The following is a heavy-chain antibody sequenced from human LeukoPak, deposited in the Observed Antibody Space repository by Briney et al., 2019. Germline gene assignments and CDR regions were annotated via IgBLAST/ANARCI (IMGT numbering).Heavy chain of an antibody. CDR1: GFTFSNAW. V-gene: IGHV3-23*01. Sequence: PGGSLRLSCAASGFTFSNAWMSWVRQAPGKGLEWVSAISGSGGSTYYADSVKGRFTISRDNSKNTLYLQMNSLRAEDTAVYYCAKGLTTVVTDYFDYWGQGTLVTVSS. D-gene: IGHD4-23*01. J-gene: IGHJ4*02. CDR2: ISGSGGST. CDR3: AKGLTTVVTDYFDY.